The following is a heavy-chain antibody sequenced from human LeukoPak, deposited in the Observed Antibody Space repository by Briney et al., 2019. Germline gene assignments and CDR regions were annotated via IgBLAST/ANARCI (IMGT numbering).Heavy chain of an antibody. D-gene: IGHD3-22*01. CDR1: GGSISSGGYS. Sequence: SQTLSLTCAVSGGSISSGGYSWSWIRQPPGKGLEWIGYIYHSGSTYYNPSLKSRVTISVDRSKNQFSLKLSSVIAADTAVYYCARSTYYYDSSGYYAFDIWGQGTMVTVSS. CDR2: IYHSGST. V-gene: IGHV4-30-2*01. J-gene: IGHJ3*02. CDR3: ARSTYYYDSSGYYAFDI.